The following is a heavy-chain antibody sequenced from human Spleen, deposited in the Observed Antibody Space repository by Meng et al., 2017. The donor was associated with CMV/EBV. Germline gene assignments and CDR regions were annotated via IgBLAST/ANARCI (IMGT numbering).Heavy chain of an antibody. CDR2: ISSGSGTI. Sequence: SGFIFSDYAMSWIRQAPGKWLEWISYISSGSGTIYYADSVKGRFTVSRDNAKDSLYLQMNSLRAEDTAVYYCARETLIAASGRAFDIWGQGTLVTVSS. CDR1: GFIFSDYA. J-gene: IGHJ3*02. D-gene: IGHD6-13*01. V-gene: IGHV3-11*01. CDR3: ARETLIAASGRAFDI.